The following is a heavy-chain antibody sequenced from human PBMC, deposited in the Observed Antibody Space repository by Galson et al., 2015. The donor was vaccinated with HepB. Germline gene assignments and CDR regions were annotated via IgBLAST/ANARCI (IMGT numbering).Heavy chain of an antibody. CDR2: FDPEDGET. V-gene: IGHV1-24*01. CDR1: GYTLTELS. D-gene: IGHD2-8*02. Sequence: SVKVSCKVSGYTLTELSMHWVRQAPGKGLEWMGGFDPEDGETIYAQKFQGRVTVTEDTSTDTAYMELSSLRSEDTAVYYCATDPTGGDYGGMDVWGQGTTVTVSS. J-gene: IGHJ6*02. CDR3: ATDPTGGDYGGMDV.